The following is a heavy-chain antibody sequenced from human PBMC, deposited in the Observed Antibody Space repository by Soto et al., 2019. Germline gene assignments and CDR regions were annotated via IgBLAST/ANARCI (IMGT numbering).Heavy chain of an antibody. CDR3: ARTRRGSRGADAFDI. Sequence: QVQLVQSGAEVKKPGSSVKVSCKASGGTFSSYAISWVRQAPGQGLEWMGGIIPIFGTANYAQKFQGRVTITADESTSTAYMEPSSLRSEDTAVYYSARTRRGSRGADAFDIWGQGTMVTVSS. J-gene: IGHJ3*02. D-gene: IGHD5-12*01. CDR2: IIPIFGTA. V-gene: IGHV1-69*01. CDR1: GGTFSSYA.